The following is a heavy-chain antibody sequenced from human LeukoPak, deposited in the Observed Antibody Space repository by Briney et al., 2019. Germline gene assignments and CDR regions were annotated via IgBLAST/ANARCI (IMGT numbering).Heavy chain of an antibody. CDR3: ARERESGSNYYYYGLDV. CDR2: TWYDGTNE. D-gene: IGHD3-10*01. V-gene: IGHV3-33*01. CDR1: GFTFKNYG. J-gene: IGHJ6*02. Sequence: GGSLRLSCITSGFTFKNYGMYWVRQAPGKGLEWVAVTWYDGTNEWYGDSVKGRFTISRDNSKNTLYLQMNSLRPEDTAVYYCARERESGSNYYYYGLDVWGQGTTVTVSS.